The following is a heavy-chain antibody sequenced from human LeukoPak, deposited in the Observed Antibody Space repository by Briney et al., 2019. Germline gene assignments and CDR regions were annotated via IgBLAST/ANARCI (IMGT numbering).Heavy chain of an antibody. J-gene: IGHJ4*02. CDR2: IRYDGSNK. CDR1: EITFSSYG. CDR3: AKNSTRGDYDGGGPDY. Sequence: GGSLRLSYAASEITFSSYGMHWVRQAPGKGLEWVAFIRYDGSNKYYADSVKGRFTISRDNSKDMVYLQMNSLRAEDTAVYYVAKNSTRGDYDGGGPDYWGQETLVTVSS. V-gene: IGHV3-30*02. D-gene: IGHD3-22*01.